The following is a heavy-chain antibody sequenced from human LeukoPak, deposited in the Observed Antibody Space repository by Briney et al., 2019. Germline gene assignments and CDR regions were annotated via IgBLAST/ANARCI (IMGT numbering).Heavy chain of an antibody. D-gene: IGHD3-3*01. CDR2: ISDSGSHT. V-gene: IGHV3-64*01. CDR3: ARGRYDFWGGSPLDY. J-gene: IGHJ4*02. CDR1: GFTFSKYA. Sequence: PGGSLRLSCAASGFTFSKYALHWARDPPGKGLEHVSGISDSGSHTYYTQSVQGRFTIYRDNSRNSLYLLMTNLRAEDIAVYYCARGRYDFWGGSPLDYWGQGALVTVSS.